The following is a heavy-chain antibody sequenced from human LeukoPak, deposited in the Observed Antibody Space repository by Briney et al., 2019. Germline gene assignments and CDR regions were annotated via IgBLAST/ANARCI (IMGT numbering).Heavy chain of an antibody. CDR3: TTVGTGYSSWGGYYYYYMDV. J-gene: IGHJ6*03. CDR2: IKSKTDDGTT. Sequence: GGSLRLSCAASGFTFNNAWMSWVRQAPGKGLEWVGRIKSKTDDGTTDYAPPVKGRFTISRDDSKNTLYLQMNSLKTEDTAVYSCTTVGTGYSSWGGYYYYYMDVWGKGTTVTISS. D-gene: IGHD6-19*01. CDR1: GFTFNNAW. V-gene: IGHV3-15*01.